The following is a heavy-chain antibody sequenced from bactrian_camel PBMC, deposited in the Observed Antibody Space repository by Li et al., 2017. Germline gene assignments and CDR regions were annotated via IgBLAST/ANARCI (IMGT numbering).Heavy chain of an antibody. D-gene: IGHD6*01. CDR3: ATVPFGTCTKKAGVDTFGT. J-gene: IGHJ6*01. CDR1: GSLYTRNA. CDR2: IYTTQGTT. Sequence: HVQLVESGGGSVQVGGSLRLSCAASGSLYTRNAMAWFRQAPGKEREGLAHIYTTQGTTYYADSVKGRFTISLDRDKKTIYLELNSLKPEDTATYYCATVPFGTCTKKAGVDTFGTWGQGTQVTVS. V-gene: IGHV3S54*01.